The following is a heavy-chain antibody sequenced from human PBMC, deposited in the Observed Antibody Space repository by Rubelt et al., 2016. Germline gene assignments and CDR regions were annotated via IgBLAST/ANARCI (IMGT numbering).Heavy chain of an antibody. CDR3: AGRTVVVIAMRADAFDI. CDR2: IYYSGST. CDR1: GDSISSYY. D-gene: IGHD2-21*01. Sequence: QVQLQESGPGLVKPSETLSLTCTVSGDSISSYYWSWIRQPPGKGLEWIGYIYYSGSTNYNPPLQSGDTLSLDTPKNPFSLELSVGTVAEPAVYYCAGRTVVVIAMRADAFDIWGQGTMVTVSS. V-gene: IGHV4-59*12. J-gene: IGHJ3*02.